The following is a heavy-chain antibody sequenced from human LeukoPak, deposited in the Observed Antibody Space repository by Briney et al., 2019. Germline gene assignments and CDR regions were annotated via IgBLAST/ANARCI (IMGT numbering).Heavy chain of an antibody. Sequence: GGSLRLSVAASESTVSGNYMTWVGKAPGRGLGWVSVIYSGGSTYYADSVRGRFTISRDNSKNTLYLQMNSLRVEDTAVYYCAREGEGYSDRIDYWGQRTLVSVSS. CDR2: IYSGGST. CDR3: AREGEGYSDRIDY. D-gene: IGHD4-17*01. J-gene: IGHJ4*02. CDR1: ESTVSGNY. V-gene: IGHV3-66*01.